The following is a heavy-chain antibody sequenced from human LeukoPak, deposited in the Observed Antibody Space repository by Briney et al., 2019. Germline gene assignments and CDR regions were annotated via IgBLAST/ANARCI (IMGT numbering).Heavy chain of an antibody. CDR1: GFTFSSYA. CDR3: AKTSDIVVVPAAIYMDV. J-gene: IGHJ6*03. V-gene: IGHV3-23*01. CDR2: ISGSGGST. D-gene: IGHD2-2*01. Sequence: GGSLRLSCAASGFTFSSYAMSWVRQAPGKGLEWVSAISGSGGSTYYADSVKGRFTISRDNSKNTLYLQMNSLRAEDTAVYYCAKTSDIVVVPAAIYMDVWGKGTTVTVSS.